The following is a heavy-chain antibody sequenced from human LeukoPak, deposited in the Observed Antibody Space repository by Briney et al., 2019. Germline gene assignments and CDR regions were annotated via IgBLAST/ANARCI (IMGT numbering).Heavy chain of an antibody. Sequence: ASVKVSCKASGYTFTGYYMHWVRQAPGQGLEWMGWINPNSGGTNYAQKFQGRVTMTRDTSTSTVYMELSSLRSEDTAVYYCARAGTTVVFSKSLDYYMDVWGKGTTVTVSS. CDR2: INPNSGGT. J-gene: IGHJ6*03. V-gene: IGHV1-2*02. D-gene: IGHD4-23*01. CDR3: ARAGTTVVFSKSLDYYMDV. CDR1: GYTFTGYY.